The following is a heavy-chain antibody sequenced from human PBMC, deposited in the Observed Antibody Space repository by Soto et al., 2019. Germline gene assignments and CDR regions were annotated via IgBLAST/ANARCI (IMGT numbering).Heavy chain of an antibody. CDR1: GYIFINYY. J-gene: IGHJ4*02. D-gene: IGHD3-3*01. V-gene: IGHV1-46*01. Sequence: ASVKVSCKASGYIFINYYIHWVRQAPGQGLEWMGTINPSGGSTYYSQKFQGRVTMTRDTSTTTVYMELTSLRSEDTAVYYCARVAWSGYNFDYWGQGTLVTVSS. CDR2: INPSGGST. CDR3: ARVAWSGYNFDY.